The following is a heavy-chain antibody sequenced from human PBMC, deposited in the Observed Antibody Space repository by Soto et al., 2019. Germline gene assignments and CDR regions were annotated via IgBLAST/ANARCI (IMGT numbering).Heavy chain of an antibody. CDR3: AKVQYSSSWHYYGMDV. CDR2: ISYDGSNK. Sequence: VRSLRLSSAASGVTFGSLGRHRIRKATGKGLEWVAVISYDGSNKYYADSVKGRFTISRDNSKNTLYLQMNSLRTEDTAVYYCAKVQYSSSWHYYGMDVWGQGTTVTVSS. V-gene: IGHV3-30*18. J-gene: IGHJ6*02. CDR1: GVTFGSLG. D-gene: IGHD6-13*01.